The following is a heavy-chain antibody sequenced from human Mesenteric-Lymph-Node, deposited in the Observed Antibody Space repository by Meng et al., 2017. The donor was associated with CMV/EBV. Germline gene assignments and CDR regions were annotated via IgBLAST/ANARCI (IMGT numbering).Heavy chain of an antibody. CDR3: ARTCQEPSCYTGDAFDI. Sequence: GESLKISCAASGFTFSSYWMHWVRQAPGKGLVWVSRINSDGSSTSYADSVKGRFTISRDNAKNTLYLQMNSLRAEDTAVYYCARTCQEPSCYTGDAFDIWGQGTMVTVSS. D-gene: IGHD2-2*02. V-gene: IGHV3-74*01. J-gene: IGHJ3*02. CDR2: INSDGSST. CDR1: GFTFSSYW.